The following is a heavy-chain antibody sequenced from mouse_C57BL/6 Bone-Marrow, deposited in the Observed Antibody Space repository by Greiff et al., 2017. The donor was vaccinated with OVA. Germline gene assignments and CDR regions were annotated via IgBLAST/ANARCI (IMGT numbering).Heavy chain of an antibody. Sequence: EVKLMESGGGLVQPGGSMKLSCVASGFTFSNYWMNWARQSPEKGLEWVAQIRLKSDNYATHYAESVKGRFTISRDESKSSVYLQMNNLGTEDTGIYYCGYDFAYWGQGTLVTVSA. V-gene: IGHV6-3*01. CDR2: IRLKSDNYAT. CDR1: GFTFSNYW. CDR3: GYDFAY. J-gene: IGHJ3*01. D-gene: IGHD1-2*01.